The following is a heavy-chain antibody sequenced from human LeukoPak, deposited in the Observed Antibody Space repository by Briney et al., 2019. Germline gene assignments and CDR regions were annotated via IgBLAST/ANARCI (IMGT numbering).Heavy chain of an antibody. CDR2: IYTSGST. CDR1: GGSISSYF. CDR3: AKDFTTAGGRFDP. D-gene: IGHD4-17*01. J-gene: IGHJ5*02. Sequence: SETLSLTCTVSGGSISSYFWTWIRQPAGKGLEWIGRIYTSGSTNYNPSLKSRVTMSVDTSKNHFSLKLNSVTAADTAVYYCAKDFTTAGGRFDPWGQGTLVTVSS. V-gene: IGHV4-4*07.